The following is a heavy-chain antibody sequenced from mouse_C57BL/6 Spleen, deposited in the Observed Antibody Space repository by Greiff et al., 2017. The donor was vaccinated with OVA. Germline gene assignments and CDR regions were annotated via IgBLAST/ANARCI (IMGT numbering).Heavy chain of an antibody. CDR3: ARLSNGSNWYFDV. CDR1: GFTFSSYG. V-gene: IGHV5-6*01. J-gene: IGHJ1*03. CDR2: ISSGGSYT. D-gene: IGHD2-5*01. Sequence: EVMLVESGGDLVKPGGSLKLSCAASGFTFSSYGMSWVRQTPDKRLEWVATISSGGSYTYYPDSVKGRFTISRDNAKNTLYLQMSSLKSEDTAMYYCARLSNGSNWYFDVWGTGTTVTVSS.